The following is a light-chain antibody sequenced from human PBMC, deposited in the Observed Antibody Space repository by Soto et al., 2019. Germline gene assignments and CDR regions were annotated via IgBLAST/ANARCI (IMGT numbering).Light chain of an antibody. CDR3: CSYAGTSTHTV. J-gene: IGLJ7*01. CDR2: EVS. V-gene: IGLV2-23*02. CDR1: SSDVGSYKL. Sequence: QSALTQPGSVSGCPGQSITISGTGTSSDVGSYKLVSWYQQHPGKAPKLMISEVSKRPSGISDRFSGSKSGSTASLTISGLQAEDEADYYCCSYAGTSTHTVFGGGTQLTVL.